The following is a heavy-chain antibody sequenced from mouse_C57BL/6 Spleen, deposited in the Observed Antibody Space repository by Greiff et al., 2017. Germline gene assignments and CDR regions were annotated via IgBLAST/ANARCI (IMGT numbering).Heavy chain of an antibody. CDR1: GFTFSDAW. CDR3: TPDYYGSSPPFAY. CDR2: IRNKANNHAT. D-gene: IGHD1-1*01. V-gene: IGHV6-6*01. Sequence: EVQVVESGGGLVQPGGSMKLSCAASGFTFSDAWMDWVRQSPEQGLAWVAEIRNKANNHATYYAESVKGRFTISRDDSKSSVYLQMNSLRAEDTGMYYWTPDYYGSSPPFAYWGQGTLVTVSA. J-gene: IGHJ3*01.